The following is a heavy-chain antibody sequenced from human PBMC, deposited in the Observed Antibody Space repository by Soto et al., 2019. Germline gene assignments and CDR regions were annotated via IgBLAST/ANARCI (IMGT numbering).Heavy chain of an antibody. D-gene: IGHD4-17*01. Sequence: SETLSLTCTVSGGSISSYYWSWIRQPPGKGLEWIGYIYYSGSTNYNPSLKSRVTISVDTSKNQFSLKLSSVTAADTAVYYCARVGDDYGDYDGPPNFDYWGQGTLVTVSS. CDR3: ARVGDDYGDYDGPPNFDY. J-gene: IGHJ4*02. CDR2: IYYSGST. CDR1: GGSISSYY. V-gene: IGHV4-59*01.